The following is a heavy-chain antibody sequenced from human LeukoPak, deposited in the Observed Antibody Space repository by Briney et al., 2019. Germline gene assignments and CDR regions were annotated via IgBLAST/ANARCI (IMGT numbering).Heavy chain of an antibody. CDR1: GGSVSSGSYY. CDR3: AREQGTYSSGWYLDY. Sequence: SETLSLTCTVSGGSVSSGSYYWSRIRQPPGKGLEWIGYIYYSGSTNYNPSLKSRVTISVDTSKNQFSLKLSSVTAADTAVYYCAREQGTYSSGWYLDYWGQGTLVTVSS. D-gene: IGHD6-19*01. CDR2: IYYSGST. J-gene: IGHJ4*02. V-gene: IGHV4-61*01.